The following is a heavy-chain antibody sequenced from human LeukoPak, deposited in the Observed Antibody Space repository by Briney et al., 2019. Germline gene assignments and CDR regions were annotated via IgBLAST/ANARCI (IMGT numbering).Heavy chain of an antibody. Sequence: PGGSLRLSCAASGFTFSSYGMHWVRQAPGKGLEWVSSISSSSSYIYYADSVKGRFTISRDNAKNSLYLQMNSLRAEDTAVYYCARDRDVDYSNYVYDAFDIWGQGTMVTVSS. J-gene: IGHJ3*02. CDR3: ARDRDVDYSNYVYDAFDI. CDR2: ISSSSSYI. CDR1: GFTFSSYG. V-gene: IGHV3-21*01. D-gene: IGHD4-11*01.